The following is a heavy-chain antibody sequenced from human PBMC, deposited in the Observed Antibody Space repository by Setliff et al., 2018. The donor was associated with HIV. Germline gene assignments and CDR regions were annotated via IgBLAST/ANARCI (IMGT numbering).Heavy chain of an antibody. D-gene: IGHD3-10*01. V-gene: IGHV1-69*13. CDR1: GGTFRNYA. Sequence: SVKVSCKASGGTFRNYAISWVRQAPGQGLEWMGGIIRIFGPTKYAQKFLDRVTITADESTNTVEMELSSLTSEDTAVYYCARDDHYYDLGSILSDWYFDLWGRGTLVTVSS. J-gene: IGHJ2*01. CDR2: IIRIFGPT. CDR3: ARDDHYYDLGSILSDWYFDL.